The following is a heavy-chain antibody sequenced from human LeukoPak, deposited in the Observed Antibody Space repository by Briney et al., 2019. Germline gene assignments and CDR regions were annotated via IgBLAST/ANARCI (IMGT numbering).Heavy chain of an antibody. D-gene: IGHD5-18*01. CDR2: ININEGP. CDR3: ARDGNSYGPDFDY. J-gene: IGHJ4*02. CDR1: GGSISSYH. V-gene: IGHV4-4*07. Sequence: SETLSLTCTVSGGSISSYHWSWIRQPAGKGLEWIGHININEGPKYNPPLRSRVTMSADTSRNQYSLKLSSVTAADTAVYYCARDGNSYGPDFDYWGQGTLVTVSS.